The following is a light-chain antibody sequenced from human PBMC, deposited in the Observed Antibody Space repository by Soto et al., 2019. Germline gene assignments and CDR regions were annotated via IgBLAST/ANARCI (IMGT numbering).Light chain of an antibody. V-gene: IGKV1-39*01. CDR3: QQSYGTPRS. CDR1: QSISRY. CDR2: GAS. J-gene: IGKJ4*01. Sequence: DIQMTQSPSSLSASEGDRVTLTCRASQSISRYLNWYQQKPGRAPKLLMYGASNLQYGVPSRFSGSGSGTDFTLSISNLQPEDFATYYCQQSYGTPRSFGGGTKVEIK.